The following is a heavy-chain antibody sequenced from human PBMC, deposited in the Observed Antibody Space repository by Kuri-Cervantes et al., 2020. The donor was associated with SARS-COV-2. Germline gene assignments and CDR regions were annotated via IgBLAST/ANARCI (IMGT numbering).Heavy chain of an antibody. CDR2: INPDESYT. J-gene: IGHJ4*02. Sequence: LSLTCAASGSTFSGHWIHWVRQAPGKGLVWVSRINPDESYTNNADSVKGRFTLSRDNAKNMLFLQMNSLRAEDTAVYYCVRDGDHWNFDYWGQGTLVTVSS. D-gene: IGHD1-1*01. CDR3: VRDGDHWNFDY. V-gene: IGHV3-74*01. CDR1: GSTFSGHW.